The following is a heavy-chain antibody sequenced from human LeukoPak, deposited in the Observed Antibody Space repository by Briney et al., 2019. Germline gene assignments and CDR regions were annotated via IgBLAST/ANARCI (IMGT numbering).Heavy chain of an antibody. V-gene: IGHV3-23*01. D-gene: IGHD5-24*01. CDR1: GFTFSSSV. Sequence: GGSLRLSCVASGFTFSSSVMSWVRQAPGKGLEWVSTFSGSTGNTYYADSVKGRFTISRDNSKNTLYLQMNSLRAEDTAVYYCAKREARSFEYWGQGTLATVSS. J-gene: IGHJ4*02. CDR3: AKREARSFEY. CDR2: FSGSTGNT.